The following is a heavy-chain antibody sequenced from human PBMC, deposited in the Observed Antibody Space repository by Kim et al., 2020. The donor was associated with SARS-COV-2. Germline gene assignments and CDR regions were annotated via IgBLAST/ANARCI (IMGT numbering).Heavy chain of an antibody. CDR2: INHSGST. D-gene: IGHD3-10*01. CDR3: ARGLVVRGPSYYYYYMDV. Sequence: SQTLSLTCAVYGGSFSGYYWSWIRQPPGKGLEWIGEINHSGSTNYNPSLKSRVTISVDTSKNQFSLKLSSVTAADTAVYYCARGLVVRGPSYYYYYMDVWGKGTTVTVSS. V-gene: IGHV4-34*01. CDR1: GGSFSGYY. J-gene: IGHJ6*03.